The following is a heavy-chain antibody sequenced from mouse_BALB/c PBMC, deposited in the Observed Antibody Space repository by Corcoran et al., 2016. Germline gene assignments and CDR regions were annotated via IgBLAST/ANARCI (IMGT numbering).Heavy chain of an antibody. CDR2: INTHSGVP. CDR1: GYTFTTAG. J-gene: IGHJ4*01. CDR3: ARRNGNYYAMDY. V-gene: IGHV9-4*02. Sequence: QIQLVQSGPELKKPGETVRISCKASGYTFTTAGMQWVQKMPGKGLKWIGWINTHSGVPKYAEDFKGRFAFSLETSASTAYLQISNLKNEDTATYFCARRNGNYYAMDYWGQGTSVTVSS. D-gene: IGHD2-1*01.